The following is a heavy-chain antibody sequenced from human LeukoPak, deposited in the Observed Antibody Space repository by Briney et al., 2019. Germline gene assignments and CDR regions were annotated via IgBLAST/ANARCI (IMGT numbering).Heavy chain of an antibody. CDR3: ARDVAQYVVVPAAMGADH. CDR2: MSYDGSNK. Sequence: GGPLRLSCAASGFTFSSYAMHWVRQAPGKGLEWVAVMSYDGSNKYYADSVKGRFTISRDNSKNTLFLQINSLRAEDTAVYYCARDVAQYVVVPAAMGADHWGQGTLVTVSS. J-gene: IGHJ4*02. D-gene: IGHD2-2*01. V-gene: IGHV3-30*04. CDR1: GFTFSSYA.